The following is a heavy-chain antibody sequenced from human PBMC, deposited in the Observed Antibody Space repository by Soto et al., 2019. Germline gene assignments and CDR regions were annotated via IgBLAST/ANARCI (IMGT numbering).Heavy chain of an antibody. J-gene: IGHJ4*02. D-gene: IGHD3-10*01. CDR2: LSSSGAGA. CDR3: AKSLLDYHLETIPDHPFDH. CDR1: GFTLSGYA. V-gene: IGHV3-23*01. Sequence: PGGSLRLSCAISGFTLSGYAMSWVRQAPGKGLEWITSLSSSGAGAYYADSVKGRFTISRDNSRNTLFLQMNSLKAEDTAIYFCAKSLLDYHLETIPDHPFDHWGQGTLVTV.